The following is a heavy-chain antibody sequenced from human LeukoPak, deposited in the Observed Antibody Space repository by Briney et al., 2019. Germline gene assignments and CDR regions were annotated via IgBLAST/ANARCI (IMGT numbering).Heavy chain of an antibody. J-gene: IGHJ4*02. D-gene: IGHD6-6*01. Sequence: GGSLRLSCAASGFTFSTYWMHWVRQAPGKGLVWVSRIYSDGSSTNYADSVKGRFTISRDNAKNTLSLQMNSLRAEDTAVYYCARAAQGVGPAFDHWGQGTLVTVSS. V-gene: IGHV3-74*01. CDR2: IYSDGSST. CDR3: ARAAQGVGPAFDH. CDR1: GFTFSTYW.